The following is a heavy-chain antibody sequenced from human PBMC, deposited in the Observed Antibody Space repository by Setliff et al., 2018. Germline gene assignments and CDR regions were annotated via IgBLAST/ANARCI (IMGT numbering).Heavy chain of an antibody. CDR3: ARHRTIIAVAGPLDY. CDR2: IKEDGSEK. V-gene: IGHV3-7*01. CDR1: GFTFSTYW. D-gene: IGHD6-19*01. Sequence: PGGSLRLSCAASGFTFSTYWMSWVRQAPGKGLEWAANIKEDGSEKNYGDSVKGRFTVSRDNTKNSLYVQMNSLRAEDTAVYYCARHRTIIAVAGPLDYWGQGTLVTVSS. J-gene: IGHJ4*02.